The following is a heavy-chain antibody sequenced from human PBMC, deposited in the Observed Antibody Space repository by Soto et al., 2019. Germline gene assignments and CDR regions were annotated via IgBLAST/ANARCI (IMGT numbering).Heavy chain of an antibody. CDR2: IYYSGST. CDR3: ARVPTLGPAARYYYYGMDV. V-gene: IGHV4-61*01. Sequence: QVQLQESGPGLVKPSETLSLTCTVSGGSVSSGSDYWSWIRQPPGKGLEWIGYIYYSGSTNYNPSLKSRVTISVDTSKNQFSLKLSSVTAADTAVYYCARVPTLGPAARYYYYGMDVWGQGTTVTVSS. J-gene: IGHJ6*02. D-gene: IGHD2-2*01. CDR1: GGSVSSGSDY.